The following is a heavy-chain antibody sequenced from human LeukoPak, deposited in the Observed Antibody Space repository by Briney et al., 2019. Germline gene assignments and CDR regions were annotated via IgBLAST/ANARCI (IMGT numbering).Heavy chain of an antibody. D-gene: IGHD1-26*01. CDR1: GFTFSSYS. J-gene: IGHJ4*02. CDR3: ARDPEGPLGAYFDY. V-gene: IGHV3-21*01. CDR2: ISSSSSYI. Sequence: GGSLRLSCAASGFTFSSYSMNWVRQAPGKGLEWVSSISSSSSYIYYADSVKGRFTISRDNAKSSLYLQMNSLRAEDTAVYYCARDPEGPLGAYFDYWGQGTLVTVSS.